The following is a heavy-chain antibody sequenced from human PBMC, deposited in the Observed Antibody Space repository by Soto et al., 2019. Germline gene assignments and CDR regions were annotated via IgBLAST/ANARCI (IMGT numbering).Heavy chain of an antibody. Sequence: EVQLLESGGGLVQPGGSLRLSCAASGFTFSSYAMSWVRQAQGKGLEWVSANSGSGGSTYYADSVKGRFTISRDNSKNTLYLQMNSLRAEDTAVYYCAKEDDDPTNYGGNQLLGYWGQGTLVTVSS. CDR3: AKEDDDPTNYGGNQLLGY. J-gene: IGHJ4*02. V-gene: IGHV3-23*01. CDR2: NSGSGGST. CDR1: GFTFSSYA. D-gene: IGHD4-17*01.